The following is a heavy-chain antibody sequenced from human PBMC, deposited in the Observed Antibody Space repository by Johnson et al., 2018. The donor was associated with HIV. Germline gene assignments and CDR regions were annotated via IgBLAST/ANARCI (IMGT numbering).Heavy chain of an antibody. CDR2: ISYDGSNK. Sequence: QVQLVESGGGVVQPGRSLRLSCAASGFTFSTYGMHWVRQAPGKGLEWVAVISYDGSNKYYADSVKGRFTISRDNSKNTLFLQRNSLRAEDTAVYYCARQYRNSGSRTGAFDIWGQGTMVTVSS. CDR1: GFTFSTYG. D-gene: IGHD1-26*01. CDR3: ARQYRNSGSRTGAFDI. J-gene: IGHJ3*02. V-gene: IGHV3-30*03.